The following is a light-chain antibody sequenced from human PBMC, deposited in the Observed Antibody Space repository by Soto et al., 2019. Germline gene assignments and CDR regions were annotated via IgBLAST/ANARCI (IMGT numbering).Light chain of an antibody. CDR3: QQRSNWLPIT. CDR1: QSVGSS. J-gene: IGKJ5*01. Sequence: EIVLTQSPATLSLSPGERATLSCSASQSVGSSLAWYQQKPGQAPRLLIYDASNRATGIPARFSGSGSGTDFTLTISSLEPEDFAVYYCQQRSNWLPITFGQGTRLEIK. CDR2: DAS. V-gene: IGKV3-11*01.